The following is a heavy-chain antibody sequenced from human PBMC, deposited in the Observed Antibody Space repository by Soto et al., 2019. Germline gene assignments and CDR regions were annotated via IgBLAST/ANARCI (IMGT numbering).Heavy chain of an antibody. Sequence: GGSLRLSCAASGFTFSSYAMSWVRQAPGKGLEWVADINDNGSEIYYVDSVKGRVTISRDNAKNSLYLQMDSLRAEDTAVYYCARDPYFGAIDYWGLGTLVTVSS. D-gene: IGHD3-16*01. V-gene: IGHV3-7*01. CDR3: ARDPYFGAIDY. CDR2: INDNGSEI. CDR1: GFTFSSYA. J-gene: IGHJ4*02.